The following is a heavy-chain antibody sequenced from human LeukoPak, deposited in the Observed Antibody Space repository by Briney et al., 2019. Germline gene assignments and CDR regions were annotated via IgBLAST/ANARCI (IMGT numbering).Heavy chain of an antibody. J-gene: IGHJ4*02. CDR3: ARGGDGYGEEY. Sequence: GGPLRLSCAASGLTVSSNYMTWVRQAPGKGLDWVSVLYSSGTTYYADSVQGRFTISRDNSKNTLYLQMNSLRVEDTAVYYCARGGDGYGEEYWGQGTLVTVSS. D-gene: IGHD5-24*01. V-gene: IGHV3-66*01. CDR1: GLTVSSNY. CDR2: LYSSGTT.